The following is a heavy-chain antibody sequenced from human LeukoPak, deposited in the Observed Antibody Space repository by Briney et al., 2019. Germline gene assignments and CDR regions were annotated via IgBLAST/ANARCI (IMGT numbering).Heavy chain of an antibody. V-gene: IGHV3-21*01. D-gene: IGHD3-22*01. Sequence: PGGSLRLSCAASGFTFSSYSMNWVRQAPGKGLEWVPTISSSSSYIYYADSVKGRFTISRDNAKNSLYLQMNSLRAEDTAVYYCARGEDYYDSSGYYWGQGTLVTVSS. CDR2: ISSSSSYI. CDR1: GFTFSSYS. CDR3: ARGEDYYDSSGYY. J-gene: IGHJ4*02.